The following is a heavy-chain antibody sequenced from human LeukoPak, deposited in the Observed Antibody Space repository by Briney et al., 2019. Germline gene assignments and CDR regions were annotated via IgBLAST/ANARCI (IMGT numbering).Heavy chain of an antibody. CDR2: IYYSGST. CDR1: GGSISSSSYY. D-gene: IGHD3-10*01. J-gene: IGHJ4*02. Sequence: SETLSLTCTVSGGSISSSSYYWGWIRQPPGKGLEWIGSIYYSGSTYYNPSLKSRVTISVDTSKNQFSLKLSSVTAADTAVYYCARESHGSGSYYSGYYFDYWGQGTLVTVSS. CDR3: ARESHGSGSYYSGYYFDY. V-gene: IGHV4-39*07.